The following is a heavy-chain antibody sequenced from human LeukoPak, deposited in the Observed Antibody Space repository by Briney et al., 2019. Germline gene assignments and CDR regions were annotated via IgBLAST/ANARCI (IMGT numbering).Heavy chain of an antibody. Sequence: SEALSLTCAVYGGSFSGYYWSWIRQPPGKGLEWIGEINHSGSTNYNPSLKSRVTISVDTSKNQFSLKLSSVTAADTAMYYCARGPSFGSNVDYWGQGTLVTVSS. D-gene: IGHD5-18*01. J-gene: IGHJ4*02. CDR1: GGSFSGYY. CDR2: INHSGST. V-gene: IGHV4-34*01. CDR3: ARGPSFGSNVDY.